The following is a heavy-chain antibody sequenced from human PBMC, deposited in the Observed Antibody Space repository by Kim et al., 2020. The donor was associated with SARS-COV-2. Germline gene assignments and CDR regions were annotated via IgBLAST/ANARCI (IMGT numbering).Heavy chain of an antibody. Sequence: GGSLRLSCAASGFTFSYAWMNWVRQAPGKGLEWVGRMKSNRDGGTTDYAAAVKGRFTISRDDSNNMLYLQMKSLKIEDTAVYYCTTMKKGTGYIHGFDYYYYGMDVWGQGTTVTVSS. V-gene: IGHV3-15*01. CDR1: GFTFSYAW. J-gene: IGHJ6*02. D-gene: IGHD5-18*01. CDR3: TTMKKGTGYIHGFDYYYYGMDV. CDR2: MKSNRDGGTT.